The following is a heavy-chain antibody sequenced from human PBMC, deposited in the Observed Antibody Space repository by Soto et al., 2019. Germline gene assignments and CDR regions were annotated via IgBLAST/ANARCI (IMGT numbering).Heavy chain of an antibody. V-gene: IGHV3-30*18. Sequence: QVQLVESGGGVVQPGRSLRLSCTASGFTFSSYALHWVRQAPGKGLEWVALISHDGTLEYYADYVRGRLTISRDNSRHSLYLQMNSLRAEDSAVYYCAKDPTGGVNYFDYWGQGTLVTVSS. CDR2: ISHDGTLE. CDR1: GFTFSSYA. J-gene: IGHJ4*02. D-gene: IGHD2-8*01. CDR3: AKDPTGGVNYFDY.